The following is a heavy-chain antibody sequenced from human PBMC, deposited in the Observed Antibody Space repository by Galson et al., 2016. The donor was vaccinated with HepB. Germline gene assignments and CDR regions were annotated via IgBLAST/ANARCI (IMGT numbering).Heavy chain of an antibody. CDR3: ARVPRYGGNSFDY. CDR1: GFTFSGYP. J-gene: IGHJ4*02. CDR2: ITSSGTNI. V-gene: IGHV3-48*02. Sequence: SLRLSCAASGFTFSGYPMHWVRQPPGKGLEWVSYITSSGTNIYYANSVKGRFTISRDNAKNSLYLQMNSLRDEDTAVYYCARVPRYGGNSFDYWGQGTLVTVSS. D-gene: IGHD4-23*01.